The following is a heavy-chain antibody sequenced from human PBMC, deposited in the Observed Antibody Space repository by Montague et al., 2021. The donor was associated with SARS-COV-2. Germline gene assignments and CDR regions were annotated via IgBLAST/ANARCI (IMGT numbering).Heavy chain of an antibody. J-gene: IGHJ4*02. CDR1: GGPISGSSDY. Sequence: SETLSLTCTVTGGPISGSSDYWGWIRQSPGKGLEWSASVDYSGNTYYSPSLKSRLTIYVDTSKNQFSLKLNSVTAADTALYYCARREYSYGWGDWGQGTLVTVSS. CDR2: VDYSGNT. CDR3: ARREYSYGWGD. V-gene: IGHV4-39*01. D-gene: IGHD5-18*01.